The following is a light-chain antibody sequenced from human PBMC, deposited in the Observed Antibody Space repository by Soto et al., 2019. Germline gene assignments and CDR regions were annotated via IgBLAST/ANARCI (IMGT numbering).Light chain of an antibody. J-gene: IGKJ1*01. V-gene: IGKV3-20*01. Sequence: EIVLTQSPGTLSLSPGERATLSCRAIQSVSSTYLAWYQQKPGQAPRLLIYGASTRATGLPDRFSGSGSGTDFTLTISRMEPEDFAVYYCQHYGSSRWTFGQGTKVDIK. CDR3: QHYGSSRWT. CDR2: GAS. CDR1: QSVSSTY.